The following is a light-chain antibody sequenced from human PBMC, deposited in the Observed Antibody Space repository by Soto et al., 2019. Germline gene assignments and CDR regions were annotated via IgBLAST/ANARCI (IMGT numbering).Light chain of an antibody. CDR2: AAS. CDR3: QRTYTSPST. Sequence: DIQMTQSPSSLSASVGDRVTITCRASQSVSSYLNWYHQKPGQAPKLLIYAASKMQSGVPSRFSGSGSETDFTLTISSLKPEDFATYYCQRTYTSPSTFGQGTKVEI. V-gene: IGKV1-39*01. CDR1: QSVSSY. J-gene: IGKJ1*01.